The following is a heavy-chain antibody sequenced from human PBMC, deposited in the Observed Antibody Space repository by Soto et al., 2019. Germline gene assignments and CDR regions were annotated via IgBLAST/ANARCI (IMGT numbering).Heavy chain of an antibody. V-gene: IGHV4-31*03. CDR3: ARDRETDSWPSGAFDP. D-gene: IGHD3-16*01. J-gene: IGHJ5*02. CDR1: GGSISSGGYY. Sequence: SETLSLTCTVSGGSISSGGYYWSWIRQHPGKGLEWIGYIYYSGSTYYNPSLKSRVTISVDTSKNQFSLKLSSVTAADTAVYYCARDRETDSWPSGAFDPWGQGTLVT. CDR2: IYYSGST.